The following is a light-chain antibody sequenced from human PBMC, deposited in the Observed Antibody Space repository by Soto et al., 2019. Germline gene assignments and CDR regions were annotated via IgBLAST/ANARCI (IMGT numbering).Light chain of an antibody. Sequence: IQMTQSPSILSASVGDRVTITCRASQRIDTWLAWYQQKPGTAPKLLIYKATILQGGVPSRFSGSGSGTEFTLTISSLQPEDFATYSCQQHYSYPWTFGQGTKVDIK. CDR1: QRIDTW. CDR2: KAT. J-gene: IGKJ1*01. CDR3: QQHYSYPWT. V-gene: IGKV1-5*03.